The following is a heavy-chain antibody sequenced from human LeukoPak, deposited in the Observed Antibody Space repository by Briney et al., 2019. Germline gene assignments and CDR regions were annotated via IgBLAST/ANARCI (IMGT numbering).Heavy chain of an antibody. D-gene: IGHD3/OR15-3a*01. V-gene: IGHV3-48*03. CDR3: ARDLMVFRSSPNGVDY. CDR1: GLTFSSYE. Sequence: PGGSLTLSCAASGLTFSSYEMNWLRQPPGKGLEWVSYIISSGSTTYYADSVKGRFTISRDNAKNSLYLQMNSLRAEDTAVYYCARDLMVFRSSPNGVDYWGQGTLVTVSS. CDR2: IISSGSTT. J-gene: IGHJ4*02.